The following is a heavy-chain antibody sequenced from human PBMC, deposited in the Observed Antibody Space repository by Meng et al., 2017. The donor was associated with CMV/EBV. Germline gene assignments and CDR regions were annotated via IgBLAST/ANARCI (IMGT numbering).Heavy chain of an antibody. CDR1: GYTFTSYD. CDR3: ARGRGLRFLEWLLSSSFDP. CDR2: MNRDSGNT. Sequence: ASVQVSCKASGYTFTSYDINWVRQATGQGLEWMGWMNRDSGNTGYAQKFQGRVTMTSNTSISTAYMELSSLRSEDTAVYYCARGRGLRFLEWLLSSSFDPWGQGTLVTVSS. J-gene: IGHJ5*02. D-gene: IGHD3-3*01. V-gene: IGHV1-8*01.